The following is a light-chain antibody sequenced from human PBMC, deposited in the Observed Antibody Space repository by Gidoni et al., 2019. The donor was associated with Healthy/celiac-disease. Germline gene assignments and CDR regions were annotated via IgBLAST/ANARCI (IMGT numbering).Light chain of an antibody. CDR1: KSVSSY. Sequence: EIVLTQSPDTLALSPVERATLSCMASKSVSSYLAWYQQKPVQTPRLLIYDASNRATGIPARFSGSWSGTDFTLTISSLEPEDFAVYYCQQRSNWPPLFTFXPXTKVEIE. V-gene: IGKV3-11*01. CDR2: DAS. J-gene: IGKJ3*01. CDR3: QQRSNWPPLFT.